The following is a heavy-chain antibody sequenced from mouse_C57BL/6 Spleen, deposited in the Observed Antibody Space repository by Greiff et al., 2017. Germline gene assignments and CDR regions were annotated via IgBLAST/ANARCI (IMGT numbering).Heavy chain of an antibody. J-gene: IGHJ2*01. D-gene: IGHD2-3*01. CDR1: GFTFSSYT. CDR3: ARRGDGYYFDY. V-gene: IGHV5-9*01. Sequence: DVMLVESGGGLVKPGGSLKLSCAASGFTFSSYTMSWVRQTPEKRLEWVATISGGGGNTYYPDSVEGRFTISRDNAKNTLYLQMSSLRSEDTALYYCARRGDGYYFDYWGQGTTLTVSS. CDR2: ISGGGGNT.